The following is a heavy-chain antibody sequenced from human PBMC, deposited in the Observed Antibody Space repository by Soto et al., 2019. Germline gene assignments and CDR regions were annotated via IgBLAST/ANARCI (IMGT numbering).Heavy chain of an antibody. D-gene: IGHD3-3*01. J-gene: IGHJ5*02. CDR1: GGAFSGFY. Sequence: ASETLSLPCAVYGGAFSGFYWSWIRQPPGKGLEWIGEINHSGSTNYNPSLKSRVTISVDTSKNQFSLKLSSVTAADTAVYYCARAITIFGVPKRGWFDPWGQGTLVTVSS. CDR3: ARAITIFGVPKRGWFDP. V-gene: IGHV4-34*01. CDR2: INHSGST.